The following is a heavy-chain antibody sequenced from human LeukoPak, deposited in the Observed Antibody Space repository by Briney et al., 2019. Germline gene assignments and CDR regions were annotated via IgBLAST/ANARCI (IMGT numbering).Heavy chain of an antibody. V-gene: IGHV5-51*01. Sequence: GESLKISCKGFGYSFTNCWIGWVRQMPGKGLEWMGIIYPGDSDTRYSPSFQGQVTISADKSISTAYLQWSSLKASDTAIYYCASPSIAATGAPYYYYGMDVWGQGTTVTVSS. J-gene: IGHJ6*02. D-gene: IGHD6-13*01. CDR3: ASPSIAATGAPYYYYGMDV. CDR2: IYPGDSDT. CDR1: GYSFTNCW.